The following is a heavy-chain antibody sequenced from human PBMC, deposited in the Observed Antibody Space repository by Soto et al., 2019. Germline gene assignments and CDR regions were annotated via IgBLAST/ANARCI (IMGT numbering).Heavy chain of an antibody. CDR3: ARGRCSGGSCYNRFWYYYYGMDV. CDR1: GGSFSGYH. CDR2: INHSGST. Sequence: PSETLSLTCAVYGGSFSGYHWSWIRQPPGKGLEWIGEINHSGSTNYNPSLKSRVTISVDTSKNQFSLKLSSVTAADTAVYYCARGRCSGGSCYNRFWYYYYGMDVWGQGTTVTVSS. V-gene: IGHV4-34*01. D-gene: IGHD2-15*01. J-gene: IGHJ6*02.